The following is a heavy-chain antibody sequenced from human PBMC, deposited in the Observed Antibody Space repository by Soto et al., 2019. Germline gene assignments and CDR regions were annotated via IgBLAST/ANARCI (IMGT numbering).Heavy chain of an antibody. J-gene: IGHJ5*02. D-gene: IGHD5-18*01. CDR1: GGSMSSGDYY. Sequence: QVQLQESGPGLVKPAQTLSLTCSVSGGSMSSGDYYWSWIRQHPGKGLEWIGYLNYSGSTYYNPSIKSRVTISVDTSKSQFSLNLSSVTAAYTAVYYCAREGWADTAGCDPWGQGNLVTVSS. CDR3: AREGWADTAGCDP. CDR2: LNYSGST. V-gene: IGHV4-31*03.